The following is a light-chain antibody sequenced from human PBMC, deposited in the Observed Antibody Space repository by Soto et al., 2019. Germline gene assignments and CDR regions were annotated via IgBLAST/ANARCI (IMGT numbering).Light chain of an antibody. CDR2: GAS. CDR1: QSVSSN. J-gene: IGKJ1*01. V-gene: IGKV3-15*01. CDR3: QQYNNWPQGT. Sequence: EIVMTQPPATLSVSPGERATLSCRASQSVSSNLAWYQQKPGQAPRLLIYGASTRATGIPARFSGSGSGTEFTLTISSLQSEDFAVYYCQQYNNWPQGTFGQGTKVDIK.